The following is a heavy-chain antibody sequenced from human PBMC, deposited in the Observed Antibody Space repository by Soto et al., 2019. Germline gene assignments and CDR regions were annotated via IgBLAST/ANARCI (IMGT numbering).Heavy chain of an antibody. CDR3: ARDTVTGYHWGLDY. D-gene: IGHD3-9*01. Sequence: QVQLVQSGAEVKKPGASVKVSCKASGYTFTSYAITWVRQAPGQGLEWMGWISAYNGNTKYAQKFQGRVTMTTDTSTRTAYMELSSLRNDDTAVYYCARDTVTGYHWGLDYWGQGTLVTVSS. CDR2: ISAYNGNT. CDR1: GYTFTSYA. V-gene: IGHV1-18*01. J-gene: IGHJ4*02.